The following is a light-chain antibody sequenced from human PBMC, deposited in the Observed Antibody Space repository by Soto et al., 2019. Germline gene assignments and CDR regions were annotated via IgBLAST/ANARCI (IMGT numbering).Light chain of an antibody. CDR3: LLYYGGVRV. CDR1: TGAVTSTFY. Sequence: QTAVTQEPSLSVSPGGTVTLTCASSTGAVTSTFYPNWFQQKPGQAPRSLIYSTSNRHPWTPARFSGSLLGVKAALTLSSVQPEDEADYYCLLYYGGVRVFGGGTKLTVL. CDR2: STS. J-gene: IGLJ2*01. V-gene: IGLV7-43*01.